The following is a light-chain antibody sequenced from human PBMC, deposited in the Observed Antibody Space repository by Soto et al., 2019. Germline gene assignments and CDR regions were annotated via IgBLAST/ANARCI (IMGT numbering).Light chain of an antibody. J-gene: IGLJ2*01. Sequence: QSALTQPASVSGSPGQSITISCTGTSSDVGGYNYVSWYQQRPGKAPKLMIYDVSNRPSGVSNRFSGSKSGNTASLTISGLQAVDEADYYCSSYTSSSIYVVFGGGTKLTVL. CDR2: DVS. V-gene: IGLV2-14*01. CDR1: SSDVGGYNY. CDR3: SSYTSSSIYVV.